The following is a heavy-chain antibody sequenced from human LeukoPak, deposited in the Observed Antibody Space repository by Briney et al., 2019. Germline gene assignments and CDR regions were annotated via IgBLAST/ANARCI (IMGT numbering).Heavy chain of an antibody. Sequence: ASVNVSCKASGYTFTSYAIHWVRQAPGQRLEWMGWINAGNGNTKYSQKFQDRVTISRDTSASTGYMELSSLRSEDTAVYYCARALWNSGCPFDYWGQGTLVTVSS. D-gene: IGHD5-12*01. CDR2: INAGNGNT. V-gene: IGHV1-3*01. CDR1: GYTFTSYA. CDR3: ARALWNSGCPFDY. J-gene: IGHJ4*02.